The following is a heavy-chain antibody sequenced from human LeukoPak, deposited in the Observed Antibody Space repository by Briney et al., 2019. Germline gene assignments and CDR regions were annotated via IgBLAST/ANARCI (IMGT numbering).Heavy chain of an antibody. V-gene: IGHV4-39*01. Sequence: SETLSLTCTVSGGSISSSSYYWGWIRQPPGKGLEWIGSIYYSGSTYYNPSLKSRVTISVDTSKNQFSLKLSSVTAADTAVYYCVGSIYLTASDYWGQGTLVTVSS. D-gene: IGHD3-3*01. CDR1: GGSISSSSYY. J-gene: IGHJ4*02. CDR2: IYYSGST. CDR3: VGSIYLTASDY.